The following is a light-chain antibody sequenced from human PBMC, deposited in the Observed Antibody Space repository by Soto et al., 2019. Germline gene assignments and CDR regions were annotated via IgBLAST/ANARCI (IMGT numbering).Light chain of an antibody. CDR3: QQYNNWPLLT. J-gene: IGKJ4*01. Sequence: PGERATLSCRASQSVSSNLAWYQQKPGQAPRLLIYGASTRATGIPARFSGSGSGTEFTLTISSLQSEDFAVYYCQQYNNWPLLTFGGGTKVEIK. CDR1: QSVSSN. V-gene: IGKV3-15*01. CDR2: GAS.